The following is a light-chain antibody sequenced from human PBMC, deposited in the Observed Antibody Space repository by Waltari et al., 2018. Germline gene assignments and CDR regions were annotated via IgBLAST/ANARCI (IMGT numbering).Light chain of an antibody. J-gene: IGKJ4*01. CDR1: QIVLYSSDNKNY. Sequence: DIVMTQSPDSLAVSLGERATINCKSSQIVLYSSDNKNYLAWYQQKPGQPPKLLIYWASTRESGVPDRFSGSGSGTDFTLTISSLQAEDVAVYYCQQYYSTPLTFGGGTRWRSN. CDR2: WAS. V-gene: IGKV4-1*01. CDR3: QQYYSTPLT.